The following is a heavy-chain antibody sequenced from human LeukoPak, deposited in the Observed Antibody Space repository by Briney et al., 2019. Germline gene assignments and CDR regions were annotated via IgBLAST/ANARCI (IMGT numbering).Heavy chain of an antibody. V-gene: IGHV4-4*07. J-gene: IGHJ4*02. CDR1: GGSINRYY. CDR2: IYTTGST. D-gene: IGHD3-22*01. Sequence: SETLSLTCTVSGGSINRYYWSWIRQPAGRGLEWIGRIYTTGSTNYNPSLKSRVTMSVDTSKNQFSLKLSSVTAADTAVYYCARDPLHFYDSVGSSFDFWGQGTLVTVSS. CDR3: ARDPLHFYDSVGSSFDF.